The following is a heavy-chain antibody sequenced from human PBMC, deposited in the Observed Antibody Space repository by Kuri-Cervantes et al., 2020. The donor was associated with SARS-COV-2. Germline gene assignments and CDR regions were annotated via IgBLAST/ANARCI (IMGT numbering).Heavy chain of an antibody. V-gene: IGHV3-30-3*01. J-gene: IGHJ6*03. CDR3: ARVFRGGSHYYYYYMDV. CDR1: GFTFSSYA. CDR2: ISYDGSNK. D-gene: IGHD1-26*01. Sequence: GESLKISCAASGFTFSSYAMHWVRQAPGKGLEWVAVISYDGSNKYYADSVKGRFTISRDNSKNTLYLQMNSLRAEDTAVYYCARVFRGGSHYYYYYMDVWGKGTTVTVSS.